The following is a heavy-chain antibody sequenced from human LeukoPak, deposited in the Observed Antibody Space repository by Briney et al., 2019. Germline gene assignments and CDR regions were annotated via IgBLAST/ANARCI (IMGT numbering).Heavy chain of an antibody. D-gene: IGHD3-16*02. V-gene: IGHV3-23*01. CDR2: ISYSGANS. Sequence: AGGSLRLSCAASGFTFSSYSMNWVRQAPGEGLEWVSLISYSGANSYYTDSVRGRFTISRDNSKDTLFLQMNSLRAEDTAIYYCARDRQLSTWGLGTMVTVYS. J-gene: IGHJ3*01. CDR1: GFTFSSYS. CDR3: ARDRQLST.